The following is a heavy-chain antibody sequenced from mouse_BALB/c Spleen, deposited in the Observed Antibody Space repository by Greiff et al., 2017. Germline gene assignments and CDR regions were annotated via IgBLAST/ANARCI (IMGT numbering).Heavy chain of an antibody. V-gene: IGHV2-6-7*01. Sequence: QVQLKESGPGLVAPSQSLSITCTVSGFSLTGYGVNWVRQPPGKGLEWLGMIWGDGSTDYNSALKSRLSISKDNSKSQVFLKMNSLQTDDTARYYCARDGGDGYYKNAMDYRGQEDSDT. J-gene: IGHJ4*01. D-gene: IGHD2-3*01. CDR2: IWGDGST. CDR1: GFSLTGYG. CDR3: ARDGGDGYYKNAMDY.